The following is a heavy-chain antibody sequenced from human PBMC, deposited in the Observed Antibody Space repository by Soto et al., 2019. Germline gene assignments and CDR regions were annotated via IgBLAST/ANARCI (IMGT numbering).Heavy chain of an antibody. CDR3: ARDLTRYCSSTSCYFSRSTWVLGGMDV. CDR1: GFTSSSYS. CDR2: ISSSSSYI. D-gene: IGHD2-2*01. Sequence: KPGGSLRLSCAASGFTSSSYSMNWVRQAPGKGLEWVSSISSSSSYIYYADSVKGRFTISRDNAKNSLYLQMNSLRAEDTAVYYCARDLTRYCSSTSCYFSRSTWVLGGMDVWGQGTTVTVSS. V-gene: IGHV3-21*01. J-gene: IGHJ6*02.